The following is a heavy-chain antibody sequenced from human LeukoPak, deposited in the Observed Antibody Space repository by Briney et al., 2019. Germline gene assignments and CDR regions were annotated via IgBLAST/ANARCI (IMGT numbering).Heavy chain of an antibody. Sequence: PGGSLRLSCAASGFIFDDYAMHWVRQGPGKGLEWVSVICGDGGDIYSAGSVKGRFTISRDNSKNSLYLHMNTLRTEDTALYYCARGSPRGRYLWNYYFDYWGQGALVTVSS. CDR2: ICGDGGDI. V-gene: IGHV3-43*02. CDR1: GFIFDDYA. CDR3: ARGSPRGRYLWNYYFDY. D-gene: IGHD3-9*01. J-gene: IGHJ4*02.